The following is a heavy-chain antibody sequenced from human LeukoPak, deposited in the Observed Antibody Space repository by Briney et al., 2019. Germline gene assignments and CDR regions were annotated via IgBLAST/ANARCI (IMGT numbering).Heavy chain of an antibody. CDR3: ARVGPGADPPHFDY. J-gene: IGHJ4*02. CDR1: GGSLSRYY. D-gene: IGHD1-26*01. Sequence: PSEALSLTCTVSGGSLSRYYWSWIRQPPGKGLEGIGYIYYSGSTNYNPSLKSRVTISVDTSKNQFSLKLSSVTAADTAVYYCARVGPGADPPHFDYWGQGTLVTVSS. V-gene: IGHV4-59*01. CDR2: IYYSGST.